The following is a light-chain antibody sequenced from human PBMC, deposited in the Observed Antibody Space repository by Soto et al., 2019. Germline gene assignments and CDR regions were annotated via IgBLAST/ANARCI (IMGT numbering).Light chain of an antibody. CDR3: SSSAARNTVV. V-gene: IGLV2-8*01. CDR1: SSDVGGYNL. CDR2: EVT. Sequence: QSALTQPPSASGSPGQSVTISCTGTSSDVGGYNLVSWYQQHPGKAPKLMIYEVTKRPSGVPARFSGSKSGSTASLTVSGLQAGDEADYYCSSSAARNTVVFGGGTKLTVL. J-gene: IGLJ2*01.